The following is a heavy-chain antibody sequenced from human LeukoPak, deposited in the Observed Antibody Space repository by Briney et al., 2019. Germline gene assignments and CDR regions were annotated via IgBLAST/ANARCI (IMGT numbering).Heavy chain of an antibody. Sequence: ASVTVSCKASGYTFTTYYMHWVRQAPGQGLEWMGIINPSGGSTSYAQKFQGRATMTRDTSTSTVYMELSSLRSEDTAVYYCARDGEVASSYGYYYYYMDVWGKGTTVTVSS. V-gene: IGHV1-46*01. CDR1: GYTFTTYY. J-gene: IGHJ6*03. D-gene: IGHD5-18*01. CDR3: ARDGEVASSYGYYYYYMDV. CDR2: INPSGGST.